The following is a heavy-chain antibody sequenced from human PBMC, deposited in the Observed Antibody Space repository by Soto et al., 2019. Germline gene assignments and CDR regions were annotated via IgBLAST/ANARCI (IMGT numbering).Heavy chain of an antibody. CDR2: IYYSGST. CDR1: GGSISSGDYY. CDR3: ARGATYYYYGMDV. V-gene: IGHV4-30-4*01. Sequence: PSETLSLTXTVSGGSISSGDYYWSWIRQPPGKGLEWIGYIYYSGSTYYNPSLKSRVTISVDTSKNQFSLKLSSVTAADTAVYYCARGATYYYYGMDVWGQGTTVTSP. D-gene: IGHD1-26*01. J-gene: IGHJ6*02.